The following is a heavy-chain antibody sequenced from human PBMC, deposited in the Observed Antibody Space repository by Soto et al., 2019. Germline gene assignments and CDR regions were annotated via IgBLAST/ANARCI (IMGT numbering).Heavy chain of an antibody. Sequence: EVQLVESGGGLVKPGGSLRLSCAASGVTVSNAWMLWVRQAPGKGLEWVGRIKSTTDGGTTDYAAPLKGRFTISRDDSKNTLYLQLNSLTTEDTAVYYCTRYQLQFGLDVWGQGTMVTVSS. V-gene: IGHV3-15*01. CDR1: GVTVSNAW. CDR2: IKSTTDGGTT. J-gene: IGHJ6*02. CDR3: TRYQLQFGLDV. D-gene: IGHD2-2*01.